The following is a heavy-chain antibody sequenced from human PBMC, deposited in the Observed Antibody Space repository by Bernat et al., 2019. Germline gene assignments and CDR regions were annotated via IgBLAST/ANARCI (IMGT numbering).Heavy chain of an antibody. J-gene: IGHJ6*02. CDR2: IYWDDDK. CDR1: GFSLSTSGVG. V-gene: IGHV2-5*02. D-gene: IGHD3-10*01. CDR3: ARVPMVRGVTGAYYYGMDV. Sequence: QITLKESGPTLVNPTQTLTLTCTFSGFSLSTSGVGVGWIRQSPGKALEWLVLIYWDDDKRYSPSLKNRLTITKDTSKNQVVLTMTNMDPVDTGTYYCARVPMVRGVTGAYYYGMDVWGQGTTVTVSS.